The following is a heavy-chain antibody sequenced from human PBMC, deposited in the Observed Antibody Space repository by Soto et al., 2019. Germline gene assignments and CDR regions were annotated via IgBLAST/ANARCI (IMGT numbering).Heavy chain of an antibody. CDR3: AKDRPSTPLYRWDYDSSGYHNYYYGMDV. J-gene: IGHJ6*02. CDR2: IIPFFHAP. V-gene: IGHV1-69*13. CDR1: GGTYSRNA. D-gene: IGHD3-22*01. Sequence: VKVSCKASGGTYSRNAISWVRQAPGQGLEWMGGIIPFFHAPNYAQKFQGRVTITADESTSIVFMEMSSLRFEDPAVYYCAKDRPSTPLYRWDYDSSGYHNYYYGMDVWGQGTTVTVSS.